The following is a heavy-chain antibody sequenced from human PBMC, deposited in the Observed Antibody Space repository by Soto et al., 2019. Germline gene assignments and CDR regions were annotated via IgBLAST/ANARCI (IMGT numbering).Heavy chain of an antibody. D-gene: IGHD6-13*01. Sequence: GGSLRLSCAASGFTFSSYAMSWVRQAPGKGLEWVSAISGGGSSTYYADSVKGRFTISRDNSKNTLYLQMNSLRAEDTAVYYCAKALAASGATYWGQGTLVTVSS. V-gene: IGHV3-23*01. CDR2: ISGGGSST. J-gene: IGHJ4*02. CDR3: AKALAASGATY. CDR1: GFTFSSYA.